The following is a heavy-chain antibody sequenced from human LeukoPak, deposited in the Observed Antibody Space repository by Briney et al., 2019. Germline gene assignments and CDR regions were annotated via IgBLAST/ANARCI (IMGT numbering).Heavy chain of an antibody. CDR2: IYYSGSA. CDR3: ARGGRYCSSTSCYTPPGY. D-gene: IGHD2-2*02. V-gene: IGHV4-59*12. Sequence: PSETLSLTYTVSGGSLSSYYWSWIRQPPGKGLEWIGYIYYSGSANYNPSLKSRATISVDTSKNQFSLKLSSVTAADTAVYYCARGGRYCSSTSCYTPPGYWGQGTLVTVSS. J-gene: IGHJ4*02. CDR1: GGSLSSYY.